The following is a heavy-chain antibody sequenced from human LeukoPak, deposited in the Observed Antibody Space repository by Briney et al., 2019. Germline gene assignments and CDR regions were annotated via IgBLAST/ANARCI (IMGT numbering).Heavy chain of an antibody. J-gene: IGHJ4*02. CDR2: DGSST. CDR1: GFTFSGHW. V-gene: IGHV3-74*01. Sequence: GGSLRLSCAVSGFTFSGHWMFWVRQAPGKGLEWVSSDGSSTGYTDSVKGRFTVSRDNAKNTLYLQMNSLRAEDTAVYYCARARWYSCDYWGQGTLVTVSS. CDR3: ARARWYSCDY. D-gene: IGHD5-24*01.